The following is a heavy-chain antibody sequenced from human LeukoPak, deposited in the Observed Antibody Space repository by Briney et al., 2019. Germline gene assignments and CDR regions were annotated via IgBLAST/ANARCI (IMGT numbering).Heavy chain of an antibody. J-gene: IGHJ6*03. D-gene: IGHD6-13*01. CDR3: ARVPTTTIQAAGTAVGYYYYMDV. V-gene: IGHV1-8*03. CDR2: MNPNSGNT. CDR1: GYTFTSYA. Sequence: ASVKVSCKASGYTFTSYAMNWVRQATGQGLEWMGWMNPNSGNTGYAQKFQGRVTITRNTSISTAYMELSSLRSEDTAVYYCARVPTTTIQAAGTAVGYYYYMDVWGKGTTVTVSS.